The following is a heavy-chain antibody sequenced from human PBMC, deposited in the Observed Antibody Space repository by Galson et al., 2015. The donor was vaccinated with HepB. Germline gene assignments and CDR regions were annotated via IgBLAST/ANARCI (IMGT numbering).Heavy chain of an antibody. D-gene: IGHD2-15*01. CDR1: GGTFSSYA. Sequence: SVKVSCKASGGTFSSYAISWVRQAPGQGLEWMGGIIPIFGTANYAQKFQGRVTITRDTSASTAYMELSSLRSEDTAVYYCAREFSQNCSGGSCFPYWYFDLWGRGTLVTVSS. CDR3: AREFSQNCSGGSCFPYWYFDL. J-gene: IGHJ2*01. V-gene: IGHV1-69*05. CDR2: IIPIFGTA.